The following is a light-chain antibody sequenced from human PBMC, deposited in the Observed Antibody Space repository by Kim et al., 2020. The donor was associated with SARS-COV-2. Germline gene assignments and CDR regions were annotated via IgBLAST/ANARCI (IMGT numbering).Light chain of an antibody. V-gene: IGKV2-28*01. Sequence: PASISCWSSQRLLHSNGYNYLDWYMQKPGQSPQLLIYLGSNRASGVPDRFSGSGSGTDFTLKISRVEAEDVGVYYCMQALQTPYTFGQGTKLEI. CDR3: MQALQTPYT. J-gene: IGKJ2*01. CDR1: QRLLHSNGYNY. CDR2: LGS.